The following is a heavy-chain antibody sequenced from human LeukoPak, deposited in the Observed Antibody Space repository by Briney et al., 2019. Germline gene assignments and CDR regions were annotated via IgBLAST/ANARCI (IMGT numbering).Heavy chain of an antibody. J-gene: IGHJ3*02. D-gene: IGHD5-18*01. V-gene: IGHV3-23*01. CDR2: ITGSSGST. CDR1: GLTFSSYA. Sequence: PGGSLRLSCAASGLTFSSYAMSWVRQAPGKGLEWVSAITGSSGSTYYADSVKGRFTISRDNSKNTLYLQMNSLRAEDTAVYYCAKDPVTSPIGAFDIWGQGTMVTVSS. CDR3: AKDPVTSPIGAFDI.